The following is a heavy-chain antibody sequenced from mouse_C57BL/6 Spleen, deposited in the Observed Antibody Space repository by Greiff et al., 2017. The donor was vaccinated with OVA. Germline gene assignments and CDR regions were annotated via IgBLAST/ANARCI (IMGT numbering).Heavy chain of an antibody. D-gene: IGHD3-3*01. CDR3: TGQGRRDYYFDY. V-gene: IGHV6-3*01. J-gene: IGHJ2*01. Sequence: EVQLVESGGGLVQPGGSMKLSCAASGFTVSNDWMNWVRQSPEKGLEWVAQIRLKSDNYATHYAESVKGRFTISRDDSKSSVYLQMNNLRAEDTGIYFCTGQGRRDYYFDYWGQGTTLTVSS. CDR2: IRLKSDNYAT. CDR1: GFTVSNDW.